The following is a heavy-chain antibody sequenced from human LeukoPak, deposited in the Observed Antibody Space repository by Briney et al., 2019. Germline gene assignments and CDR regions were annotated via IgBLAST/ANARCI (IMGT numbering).Heavy chain of an antibody. V-gene: IGHV3-64*01. CDR1: GFTFSSYA. CDR3: ARNGRLWLVSGDDAFDI. D-gene: IGHD6-19*01. Sequence: GGSLRLTCAASGFTFSSYAMHWVRQPPGKGLEYVSAISSSGGRTYHANSVKGRLTISRDNSKNTLYLQMGSLRPEDMAVYYCARNGRLWLVSGDDAFDIWGQGTMVTVSS. J-gene: IGHJ3*02. CDR2: ISSSGGRT.